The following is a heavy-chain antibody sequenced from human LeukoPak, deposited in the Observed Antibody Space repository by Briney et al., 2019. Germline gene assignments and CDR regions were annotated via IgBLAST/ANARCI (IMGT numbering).Heavy chain of an antibody. CDR3: ARGSVAARPNYYYMDV. V-gene: IGHV4-34*01. CDR2: INHSGST. Sequence: SETLSLTYAVYGGSFSDYYWSWIRQPPGKGLEWIGEINHSGSTNYNPSLKSRVTISVDTSKNQFSLKLSSVTAADTAVYYCARGSVAARPNYYYMDVWGKGTTVTVSS. D-gene: IGHD6-6*01. CDR1: GGSFSDYY. J-gene: IGHJ6*03.